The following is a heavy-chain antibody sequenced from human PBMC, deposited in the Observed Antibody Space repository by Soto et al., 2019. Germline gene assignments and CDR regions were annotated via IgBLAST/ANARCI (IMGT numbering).Heavy chain of an antibody. Sequence: PGWSLILSFAASGFTFNNYAMNWVRLAPGKGLEWVSTISGGGGSTYYADSVKGRFTISRDNSKNTLYLQMNSLRAEDTATYYCAKWDTNGRIPPMVGGNYYYDDLHVWGKGTSVTV. V-gene: IGHV3-23*01. CDR3: AKWDTNGRIPPMVGGNYYYDDLHV. D-gene: IGHD1-26*01. CDR1: GFTFNNYA. J-gene: IGHJ6*04. CDR2: ISGGGGST.